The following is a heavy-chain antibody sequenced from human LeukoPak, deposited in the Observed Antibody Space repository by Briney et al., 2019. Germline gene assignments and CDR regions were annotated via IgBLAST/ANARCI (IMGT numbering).Heavy chain of an antibody. D-gene: IGHD3-22*01. Sequence: SGGSLRLSCAASGFTFIIYTMSWVRQAPGKGLEWVSAISGSGGSTYYADSVKGRFTISRDNSKNTLYLQMNSLRAEDTAVYYCAKTVYYDSSGPFDYWGQGTLVTVSS. J-gene: IGHJ4*02. CDR1: GFTFIIYT. CDR3: AKTVYYDSSGPFDY. CDR2: ISGSGGST. V-gene: IGHV3-23*01.